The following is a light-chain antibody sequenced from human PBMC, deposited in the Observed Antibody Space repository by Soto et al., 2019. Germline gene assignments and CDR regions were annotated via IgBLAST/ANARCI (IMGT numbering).Light chain of an antibody. V-gene: IGKV3-20*01. CDR2: GAS. CDR1: QSVTTNF. CDR3: QQYGGSPRT. J-gene: IGKJ1*01. Sequence: EIVLTQSPGTLSLSPGERATLSCRASQSVTTNFLAWYQQKPGQAPRLLIYGASNRATGIPDRFSGSGSGTDFTLTISRLEPEDFAVYYCQQYGGSPRTFGQGTKVDIK.